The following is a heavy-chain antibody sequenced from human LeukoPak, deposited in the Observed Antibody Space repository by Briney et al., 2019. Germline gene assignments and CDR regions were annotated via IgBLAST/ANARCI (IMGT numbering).Heavy chain of an antibody. V-gene: IGHV1-18*01. CDR1: GYTFTIYG. Sequence: ASVSVSCRASGYTFTIYGISWVRQAPGQGREWMGWISAYNGNTNYTQNLQGRVTMTTDTSTSTAYMELRSLRSDDTAVYYCARSSPRHKYYDLWSGHRKYFDYWGQGTLVTVSS. CDR3: ARSSPRHKYYDLWSGHRKYFDY. J-gene: IGHJ4*02. CDR2: ISAYNGNT. D-gene: IGHD3-3*01.